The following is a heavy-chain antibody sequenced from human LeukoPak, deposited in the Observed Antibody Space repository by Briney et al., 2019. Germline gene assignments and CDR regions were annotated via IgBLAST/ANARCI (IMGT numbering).Heavy chain of an antibody. V-gene: IGHV3-23*01. CDR2: ISGSGGSK. CDR3: AKSFGPVIAAAGTGAD. Sequence: GGSLRLSCAASGFTFSTFGMSWVRQAPGKGLEWVSGISGSGGSKFYADSVKGRFSISRDNSKNKLYLQINSLRAEDTAVYYCAKSFGPVIAAAGTGADWGQGTLVTVSS. D-gene: IGHD6-13*01. J-gene: IGHJ4*02. CDR1: GFTFSTFG.